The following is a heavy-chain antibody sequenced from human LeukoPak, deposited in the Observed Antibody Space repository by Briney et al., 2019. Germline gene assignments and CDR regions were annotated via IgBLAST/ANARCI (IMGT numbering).Heavy chain of an antibody. CDR1: GGSISSYY. D-gene: IGHD3-9*01. CDR3: ARPGRRLRYFDS. J-gene: IGHJ4*02. V-gene: IGHV4-59*12. Sequence: SETLSLTCTVSGGSISSYYWSWIRQPPGKGLEWIGYIYYSGSTNYNPSLKSRVTISVDTSKNQFSLKLSSVTAADTAVYYCARPGRRLRYFDSWGQGTLVTVSS. CDR2: IYYSGST.